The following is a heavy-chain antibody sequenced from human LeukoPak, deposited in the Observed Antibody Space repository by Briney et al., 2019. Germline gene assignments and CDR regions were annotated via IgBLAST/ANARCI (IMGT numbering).Heavy chain of an antibody. Sequence: GASVKVSCKASGYTFTSYGISWVRQAPGQGLEWMGWISAYNGNTNYAQKLQGRVTMTTDTSTSTAYMELRSLRSDDTAVYYCAGDDVVSPLEYYFDYWGQGTLVTVSS. J-gene: IGHJ4*02. CDR3: AGDDVVSPLEYYFDY. D-gene: IGHD3-22*01. V-gene: IGHV1-18*01. CDR1: GYTFTSYG. CDR2: ISAYNGNT.